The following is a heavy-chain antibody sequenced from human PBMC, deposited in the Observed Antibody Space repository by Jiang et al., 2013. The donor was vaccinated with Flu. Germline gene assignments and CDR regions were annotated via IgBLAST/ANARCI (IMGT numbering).Heavy chain of an antibody. CDR1: GYTFTGYY. D-gene: IGHD2-21*02. CDR3: ARRIYCGGDCYSATLYFDY. V-gene: IGHV1-2*02. CDR2: INPNSGGT. J-gene: IGHJ4*02. Sequence: SGAEVKKPGASVKVSCKASGYTFTGYYMHWVRQAPGQGLEWMGWINPNSGGTNYAQKFQGRVTMTRDTSISTAYMELSRLRSDDTAVYYCARRIYCGGDCYSATLYFDYWGQGTLVTVSS.